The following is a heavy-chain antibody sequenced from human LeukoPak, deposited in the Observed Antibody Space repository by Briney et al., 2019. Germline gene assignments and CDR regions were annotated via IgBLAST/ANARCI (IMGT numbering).Heavy chain of an antibody. J-gene: IGHJ4*02. V-gene: IGHV4-39*01. CDR1: GGSVSSSAYH. CDR3: ARLSNGLPADY. Sequence: PSETLSLTCTVSGGSVSSSAYHWGWIRQPPGKGLEWIGSIYYSGNTYYNPSPKIRVTISVDTSKNQFSLKLSSVTAADTAVYNCARLSNGLPADYWGQGALVTVAS. CDR2: IYYSGNT. D-gene: IGHD2-8*01.